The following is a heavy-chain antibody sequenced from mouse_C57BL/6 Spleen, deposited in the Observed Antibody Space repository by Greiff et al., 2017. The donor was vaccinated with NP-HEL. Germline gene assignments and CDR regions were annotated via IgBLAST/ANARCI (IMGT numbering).Heavy chain of an antibody. CDR3: ARRDYDNYAMDY. CDR1: GYTFTTYP. Sequence: QVQLQQSGAELVKPGASVKMSCKASGYTFTTYPIEWMKQNHGKSLEWIGNFHPYNDDTKYNEKFKGKATLTLEKSSSTVYLELSRLTSDDSAVYYCARRDYDNYAMDYWGQGTSVTVSS. J-gene: IGHJ4*01. V-gene: IGHV1-47*01. D-gene: IGHD2-4*01. CDR2: FHPYNDDT.